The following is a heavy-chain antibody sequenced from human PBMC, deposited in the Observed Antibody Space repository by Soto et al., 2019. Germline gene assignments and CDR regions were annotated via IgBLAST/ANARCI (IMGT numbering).Heavy chain of an antibody. V-gene: IGHV4-39*01. D-gene: IGHD2-21*01. CDR1: GGSISTTRSY. CDR3: ARQPTTGDTDLWFDP. CDR2: IFYSGST. J-gene: IGHJ5*02. Sequence: LPETLSLTCNVSGGSISTTRSYWAWIRQPPGKGLEWLANIFYSGSTYYNPSLASRVTVSVDTSKNEFSLKLRSVTAADTAVYYCARQPTTGDTDLWFDPWGQGTLVTVSS.